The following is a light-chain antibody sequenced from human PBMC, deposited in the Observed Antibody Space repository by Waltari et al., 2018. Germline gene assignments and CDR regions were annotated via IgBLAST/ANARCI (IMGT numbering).Light chain of an antibody. Sequence: QSALTQPASVSGSPGQSITISCTGTSSDVAGYNYVSWYQHHPGKAPKLTFYDVSRWPSGVSNRFSGSKSGNTASLTISGLQAEDDADYYCSSYAGYSAVVFGGGTKVTVL. CDR1: SSDVAGYNY. J-gene: IGLJ2*01. CDR2: DVS. V-gene: IGLV2-14*03. CDR3: SSYAGYSAVV.